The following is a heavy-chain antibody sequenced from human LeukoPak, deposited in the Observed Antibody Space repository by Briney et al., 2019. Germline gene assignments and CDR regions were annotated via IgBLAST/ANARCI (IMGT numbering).Heavy chain of an antibody. CDR1: SGSVSSGSYY. CDR2: ISYRGST. D-gene: IGHD5-12*01. J-gene: IGHJ4*02. CDR3: ARGAYSGYDWGFDY. Sequence: TSETLSLTCTVSSGSVSSGSYYWSWIRQPPGKGLEWIGYISYRGSTNYNPSLKSQVTISVDTSKNQFSLKLSSVTAADTAVYYCARGAYSGYDWGFDYWGQGTLVTVSS. V-gene: IGHV4-61*01.